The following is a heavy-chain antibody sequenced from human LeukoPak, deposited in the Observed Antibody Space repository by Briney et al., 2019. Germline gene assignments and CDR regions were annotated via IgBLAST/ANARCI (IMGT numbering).Heavy chain of an antibody. V-gene: IGHV3-21*01. CDR1: GSTFSSYS. CDR3: ARENPMIVPPAYDAFDI. CDR2: ISSSSSYI. Sequence: GGSLRLSCAASGSTFSSYSMNWVRQAPGKGLEWVSSISSSSSYIYYADSVKGRFTISRDNAKNSLYLQMNSLRAEDTAVYYCARENPMIVPPAYDAFDIWGQGTMVTVSS. J-gene: IGHJ3*02. D-gene: IGHD3-22*01.